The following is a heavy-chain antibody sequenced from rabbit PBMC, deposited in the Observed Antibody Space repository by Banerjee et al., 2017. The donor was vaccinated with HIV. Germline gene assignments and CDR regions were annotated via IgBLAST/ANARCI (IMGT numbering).Heavy chain of an antibody. D-gene: IGHD4-2*01. CDR2: IYAGSSDNT. CDR1: GIDISSYHM. J-gene: IGHJ4*01. CDR3: ARDLGGSIHL. Sequence: QEQLKETGGGLVQPGGSLTLSCKASGIDISSYHMNWVRQAPGKGLEWIGCIYAGSSDNTGYASWAKGRFTISKTSSTTVTLQMTSLTAADTATYLCARDLGGSIHLWGQGTLVTVS. V-gene: IGHV1S45*01.